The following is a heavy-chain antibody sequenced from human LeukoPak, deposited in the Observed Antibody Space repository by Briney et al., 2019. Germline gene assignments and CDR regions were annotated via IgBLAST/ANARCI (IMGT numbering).Heavy chain of an antibody. J-gene: IGHJ3*02. V-gene: IGHV3-49*04. Sequence: GGSLRLSCTASGFTFGDYAMSWVRQAPGKGLEWVGFIRSKAYGGTTEYAASVKGRFTISRDDSKGIAYLQMNSLKTEDTAVYYCTRGKVGATPGAFDIWGQGTMVTVSS. CDR2: IRSKAYGGTT. D-gene: IGHD1-26*01. CDR3: TRGKVGATPGAFDI. CDR1: GFTFGDYA.